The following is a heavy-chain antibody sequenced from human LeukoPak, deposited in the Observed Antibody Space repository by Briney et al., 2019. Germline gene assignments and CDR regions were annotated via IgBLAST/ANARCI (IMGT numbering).Heavy chain of an antibody. Sequence: GGSLRLSCTASGFIISGSYISWVRQAPGGRLEWVSSFYADGNTFYADSVRGRFTVSRDNSKEILYLQLNSLRAGDTVIYFCARGGGNAGLFDYWGQGMLVIVSS. D-gene: IGHD4-23*01. CDR1: GFIISGSY. V-gene: IGHV3-53*03. CDR3: ARGGGNAGLFDY. CDR2: FYADGNT. J-gene: IGHJ4*02.